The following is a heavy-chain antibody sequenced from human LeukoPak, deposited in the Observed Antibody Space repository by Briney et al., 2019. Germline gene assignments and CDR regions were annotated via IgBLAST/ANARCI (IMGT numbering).Heavy chain of an antibody. V-gene: IGHV4-61*02. CDR3: ARVGRGEWLQPYYYYYYMDV. D-gene: IGHD5-24*01. CDR1: GGSISSGSYY. Sequence: SETLSLTCTLSGGSISSGSYYWSWIRQPAGKGLEWIGRIYTSGSTNYNPSLKSRVTISVDTSKNQFSLKLSSVTAADTAVYYCARVGRGEWLQPYYYYYYMDVWGKGTTVTVSS. CDR2: IYTSGST. J-gene: IGHJ6*03.